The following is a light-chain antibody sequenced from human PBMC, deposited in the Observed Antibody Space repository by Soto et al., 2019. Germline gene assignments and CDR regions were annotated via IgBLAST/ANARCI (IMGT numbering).Light chain of an antibody. J-gene: IGKJ1*01. V-gene: IGKV1-5*03. Sequence: DIQMTQSPSTLSASVGDRFTITCRASQSVSSWLSWYQQKPGKAPTLLIHTASTLQSGVPSRFSGSGSGTDFTLIISSLQPDDFATYFCQQYNTYRTFGQGTTGDIK. CDR1: QSVSSW. CDR2: TAS. CDR3: QQYNTYRT.